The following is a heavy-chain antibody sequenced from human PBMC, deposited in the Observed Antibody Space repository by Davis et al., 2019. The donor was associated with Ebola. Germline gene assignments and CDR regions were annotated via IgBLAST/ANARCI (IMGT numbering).Heavy chain of an antibody. CDR2: ISTYNGNT. Sequence: AASVKVSCKASGYTFTSYGISWVRQAPGQGLEWMGWISTYNGNTQYAQKLQGRVTMTTDTSTSTAYMELRSLRSDDTAVYYCARGSVAGTWHYGMAVWGQGTTVTVSS. CDR3: ARGSVAGTWHYGMAV. V-gene: IGHV1-18*01. CDR1: GYTFTSYG. D-gene: IGHD6-19*01. J-gene: IGHJ6*02.